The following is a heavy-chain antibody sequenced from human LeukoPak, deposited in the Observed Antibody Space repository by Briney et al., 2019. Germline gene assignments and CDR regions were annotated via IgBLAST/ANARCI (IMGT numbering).Heavy chain of an antibody. Sequence: GGSPRLSCAASGFALSSHWMTWVRQVPGRGPEWVANVNRDGSETYYLDSVKGRFTISKDNAKNSLYLQMNSLRAEDTALYHCARNNGMDVWGQGTTVIVSS. CDR2: VNRDGSET. CDR1: GFALSSHW. J-gene: IGHJ6*02. CDR3: ARNNGMDV. V-gene: IGHV3-7*03.